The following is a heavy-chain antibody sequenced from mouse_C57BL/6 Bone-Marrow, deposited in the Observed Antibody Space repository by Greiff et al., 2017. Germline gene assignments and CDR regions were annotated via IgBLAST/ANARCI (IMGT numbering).Heavy chain of an antibody. CDR1: GFTFSSYT. D-gene: IGHD1-1*01. V-gene: IGHV5-9*01. CDR2: ISGGGGNT. CDR3: ARKGLLGAMDY. J-gene: IGHJ4*01. Sequence: EVKLVESGGGLVKPGGSLKLSCAASGFTFSSYTMSWVRQTPEQRLEWVATISGGGGNTYYPDSVKGRFTISRDNANNTLYLQMSSLRSEDTALXYCARKGLLGAMDYWGQGTSVTVSS.